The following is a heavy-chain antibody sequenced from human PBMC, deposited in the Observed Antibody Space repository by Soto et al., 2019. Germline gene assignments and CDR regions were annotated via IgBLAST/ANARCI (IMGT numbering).Heavy chain of an antibody. J-gene: IGHJ4*02. Sequence: GSLRVSWAVSGFTFSSYIMTWVRQAPGKGPEWVSVITSGGDDTYYADSVRGRFTITRDNSKNTLYLQMNSLRVEDTAVYYCTKRVPDYWGQGTLVTVSS. CDR3: TKRVPDY. CDR2: ITSGGDDT. D-gene: IGHD3-10*01. V-gene: IGHV3-23*01. CDR1: GFTFSSYI.